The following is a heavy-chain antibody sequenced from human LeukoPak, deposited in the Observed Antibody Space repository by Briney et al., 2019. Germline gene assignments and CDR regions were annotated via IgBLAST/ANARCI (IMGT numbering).Heavy chain of an antibody. V-gene: IGHV3-64*01. CDR3: ARDLVDYGDYYYYYYMDV. Sequence: GGSLRFSCAASGFTFSSYAMHWVRQAPGKGLEYVSAISSNGGSTYYANSVKGRFTISRDNSKNTLYLQMGSLRAEDMAVYYCARDLVDYGDYYYYYYMDVWGKGPRSPSP. CDR2: ISSNGGST. J-gene: IGHJ6*03. CDR1: GFTFSSYA. D-gene: IGHD4-17*01.